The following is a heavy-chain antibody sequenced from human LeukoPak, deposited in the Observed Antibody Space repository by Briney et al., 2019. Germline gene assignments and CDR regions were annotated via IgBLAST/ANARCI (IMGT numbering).Heavy chain of an antibody. V-gene: IGHV3-30*18. CDR3: AKDVYPYDSCGYCDY. J-gene: IGHJ4*02. Sequence: GRSLRLSCAATGFTFSSYGMHWVRQAPGKGLEWVAVISYDGSNKYYADSVKGRFTIPRDNSKNTLYLQMNSLRAEDTAVYYCAKDVYPYDSCGYCDYWGQGTLVTVSS. D-gene: IGHD3-22*01. CDR2: ISYDGSNK. CDR1: GFTFSSYG.